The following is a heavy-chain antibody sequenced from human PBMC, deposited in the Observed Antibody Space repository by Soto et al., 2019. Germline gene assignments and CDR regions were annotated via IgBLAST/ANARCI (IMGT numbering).Heavy chain of an antibody. D-gene: IGHD5-12*01. Sequence: PRLSCAASGFTFSNAWVSWVRQAPGKGLEWVGRIKSKTEGGTTDYAAPVKGRFTISRDDSKNTLYLQMNSLKTEDTAVYYCTTEDIVATEFDYWGQGALVTVSS. J-gene: IGHJ4*02. CDR1: GFTFSNAW. CDR2: IKSKTEGGTT. CDR3: TTEDIVATEFDY. V-gene: IGHV3-15*01.